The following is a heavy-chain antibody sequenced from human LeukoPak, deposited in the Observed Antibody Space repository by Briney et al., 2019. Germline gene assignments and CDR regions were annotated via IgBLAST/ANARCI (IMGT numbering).Heavy chain of an antibody. Sequence: PGGSLRLSCAASGFTFSSYSMNWVRQAPGKGLEWVSSISSSSSYIYYADSVKGRFTISRDNAKNSLYLQMNSLRAEDTAVYYCARVRRYCSSTSCTGYNWFDPWGQGTLVTVSS. V-gene: IGHV3-21*01. CDR2: ISSSSSYI. D-gene: IGHD2-2*01. CDR3: ARVRRYCSSTSCTGYNWFDP. J-gene: IGHJ5*02. CDR1: GFTFSSYS.